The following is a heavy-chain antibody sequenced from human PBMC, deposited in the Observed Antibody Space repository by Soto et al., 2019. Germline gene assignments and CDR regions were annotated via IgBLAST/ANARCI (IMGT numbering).Heavy chain of an antibody. CDR2: IDHSGNT. V-gene: IGHV4-34*01. CDR3: VGGRGRLVGFDF. Sequence: QVHLQQWGAGLLKPSETLSLTCAVNTESFSDYYWSWIRQPPGKGLEWIGEIDHSGNTNYSPSLKSRVTISVDTSKNQFSLKLISVTAADTAEYYCVGGRGRLVGFDFWGQGTLVTVSS. J-gene: IGHJ4*02. D-gene: IGHD1-26*01. CDR1: TESFSDYY.